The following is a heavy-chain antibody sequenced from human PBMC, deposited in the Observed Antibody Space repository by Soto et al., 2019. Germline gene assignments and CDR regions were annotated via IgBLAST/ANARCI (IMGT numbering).Heavy chain of an antibody. CDR2: ISSGSSTI. Sequence: EVQLVESGGGLVQPGGSLRLSCVASGFTFSSYSMNWVRQAPGKGLEWLSYISSGSSTIYYADSVKGRFTISRDNVKNSLYLQINSLRDDDTDVNYCWRDSASYSSSSGSYGYCDLWSRGRLVTVSS. CDR1: GFTFSSYS. J-gene: IGHJ2*01. D-gene: IGHD6-6*01. CDR3: WRDSASYSSSSGSYGYCDL. V-gene: IGHV3-48*02.